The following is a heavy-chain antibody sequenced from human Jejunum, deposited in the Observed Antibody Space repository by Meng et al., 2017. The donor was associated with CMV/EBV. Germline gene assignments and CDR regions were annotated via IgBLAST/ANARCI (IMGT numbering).Heavy chain of an antibody. CDR1: GGSITSDY. J-gene: IGHJ5*02. CDR2: RYYRETA. Sequence: GGSITSDYVSWIRQPPGKGLEWIGYRYYRETAYYSPSLRSRVTISADTTTNQFSLRLTSVTPADAAVYFCATTLYPKPFLNHFDPWGQGTLVTVSS. V-gene: IGHV4-59*01. D-gene: IGHD2/OR15-2a*01. CDR3: ATTLYPKPFLNHFDP.